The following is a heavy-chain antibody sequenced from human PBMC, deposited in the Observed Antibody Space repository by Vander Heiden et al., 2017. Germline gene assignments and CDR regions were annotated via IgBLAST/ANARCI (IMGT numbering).Heavy chain of an antibody. CDR3: ARLRQKTYYYDSSGRAWFDP. V-gene: IGHV4-39*01. CDR2: IYYSGST. Sequence: QLQLQESGPGLVKPSETLSLTCTVSGGSISSSSYYWGWIRQPPGKGLEWIGSIYYSGSTYYNPSLKSRVTISVDTSKNQFSLKLSSVTAAETAVYYCARLRQKTYYYDSSGRAWFDPWGQGTLVTVSS. CDR1: GGSISSSSYY. J-gene: IGHJ5*02. D-gene: IGHD3-22*01.